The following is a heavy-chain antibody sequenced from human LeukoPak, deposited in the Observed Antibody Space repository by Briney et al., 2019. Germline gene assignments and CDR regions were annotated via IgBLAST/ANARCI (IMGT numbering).Heavy chain of an antibody. CDR2: IIPIFGIA. Sequence: SVKVSCKASGGTFSSYAISWVRQAPGQGLEWMGRIIPIFGIANYAQKLQGRVTITADKSASTVYMELSSLRSEDTAVYYCARGERVLRYFDWLLAGDAFDIWGQGTMVTVSS. J-gene: IGHJ3*02. CDR3: ARGERVLRYFDWLLAGDAFDI. V-gene: IGHV1-69*04. D-gene: IGHD3-9*01. CDR1: GGTFSSYA.